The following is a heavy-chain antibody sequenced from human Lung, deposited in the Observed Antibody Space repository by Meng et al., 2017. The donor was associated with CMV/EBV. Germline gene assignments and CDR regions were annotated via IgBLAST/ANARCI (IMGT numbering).Heavy chain of an antibody. V-gene: IGHV3-30*02. D-gene: IGHD2-2*01. CDR1: RFTFSNYG. CDR2: IRYDGSNK. Sequence: GESLKISCAASRFTFSNYGMHWVRQAPGKGLEWVSFIRYDGSNKYYADSVKGRFTISRDNSKNTLYLQMNSLRAEDTAVYYCAREGSYQLPAPRWFDPWGQGXLVTASS. CDR3: AREGSYQLPAPRWFDP. J-gene: IGHJ5*02.